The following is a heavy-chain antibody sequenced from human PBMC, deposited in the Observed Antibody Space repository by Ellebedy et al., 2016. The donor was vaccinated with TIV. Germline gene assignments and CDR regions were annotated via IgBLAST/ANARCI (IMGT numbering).Heavy chain of an antibody. CDR3: ARDPGYCKSTSCYNLDFFDF. D-gene: IGHD2-2*02. CDR2: IHPNTGGT. V-gene: IGHV1-2*02. CDR1: GYSFIGYY. J-gene: IGHJ4*02. Sequence: ASVKVSCKASGYSFIGYYLHWVRQAPGQGFEWMGWIHPNTGGTDYAQKFQDRVKMTRDTSLTPAYMELSSLRPDDGAVYFCARDPGYCKSTSCYNLDFFDFWGQGTLVTVSS.